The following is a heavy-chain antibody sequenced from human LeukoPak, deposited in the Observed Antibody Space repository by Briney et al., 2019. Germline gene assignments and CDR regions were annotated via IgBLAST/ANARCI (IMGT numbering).Heavy chain of an antibody. J-gene: IGHJ4*02. D-gene: IGHD3-16*02. CDR3: ARDRRAGLRLGELSFLFDY. CDR1: GFTFSIYA. V-gene: IGHV3-23*01. CDR2: ISATDSRP. Sequence: GGSLRLSCAASGFTFSIYAMSWVRQAPGKGLEWVSAISATDSRPYYADSVKGRFTISRDNSKNTLYLQMNSLRAEDTAVYYCARDRRAGLRLGELSFLFDYWGQGTLVTVSS.